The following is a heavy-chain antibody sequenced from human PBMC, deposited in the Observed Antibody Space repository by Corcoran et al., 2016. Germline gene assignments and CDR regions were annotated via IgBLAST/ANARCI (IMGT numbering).Heavy chain of an antibody. Sequence: QVQLVQSGAEVKKPGSSVKVSCKASGGTFSSYAISWVRQAPGQGLEWMGGIIPIFGTANYAQKFQGRVTITADKSTGTAYMELSSLRFEDKAVYYCASHTQGFWSVYDYYYYYGMDVWGQGTTVTVSS. CDR2: IIPIFGTA. CDR1: GGTFSSYA. V-gene: IGHV1-69*06. CDR3: ASHTQGFWSVYDYYYYYGMDV. D-gene: IGHD3-3*01. J-gene: IGHJ6*02.